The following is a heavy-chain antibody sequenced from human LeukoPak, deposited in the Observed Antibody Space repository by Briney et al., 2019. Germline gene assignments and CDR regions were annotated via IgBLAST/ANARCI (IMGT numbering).Heavy chain of an antibody. Sequence: PSETLSLTCTVSGGPISSYYWSWIRQPPGKGLEWIGYIYYSGSTNYNPSLKSRVTISVDTSKNQFSLKLSSVTAADTAVYYCARRSGSYRAFDIWGQGTMVTVSS. D-gene: IGHD1-26*01. CDR2: IYYSGST. CDR1: GGPISSYY. J-gene: IGHJ3*02. CDR3: ARRSGSYRAFDI. V-gene: IGHV4-59*08.